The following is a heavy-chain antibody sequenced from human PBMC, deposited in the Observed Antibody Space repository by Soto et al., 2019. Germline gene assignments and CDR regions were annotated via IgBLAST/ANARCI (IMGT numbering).Heavy chain of an antibody. Sequence: ASVKVSCKASGYTYTSDDINWVRQATGQGLEWMGWMNPNSGNTGYAQKFQGRVTMTRNTSISTAYMELSSLRSEDTAVYYCARSHILTGWWYWGQGTLVTVSS. CDR3: ARSHILTGWWY. CDR1: GYTYTSDD. D-gene: IGHD3-9*01. V-gene: IGHV1-8*01. CDR2: MNPNSGNT. J-gene: IGHJ4*02.